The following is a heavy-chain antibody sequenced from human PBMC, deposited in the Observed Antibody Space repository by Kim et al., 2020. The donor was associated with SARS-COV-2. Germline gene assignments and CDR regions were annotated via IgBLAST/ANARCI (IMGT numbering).Heavy chain of an antibody. CDR1: GFTFSSYS. Sequence: GGSLRLSCAASGFTFSSYSMNWVRQAPGKGLEWVSSISSSSSYIYYADSVKGRFTISRDNAKNSLYLQMNSLRAEDTAVYYCARDRGYSNYGYYYYGMDVWGQGTTVTVSS. CDR2: ISSSSSYI. CDR3: ARDRGYSNYGYYYYGMDV. V-gene: IGHV3-21*01. D-gene: IGHD4-4*01. J-gene: IGHJ6*02.